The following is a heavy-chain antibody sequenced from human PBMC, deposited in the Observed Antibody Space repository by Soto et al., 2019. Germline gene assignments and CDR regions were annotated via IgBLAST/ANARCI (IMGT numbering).Heavy chain of an antibody. J-gene: IGHJ3*02. CDR3: AALDSSGYYYEAFDI. CDR2: IVVGSGNT. Sequence: SVKVSCKASGFTFTSSAVQWVRQARGQRLEWIGWIVVGSGNTNYAQKFQERVTITGDMSTSTAYMELSSLRSEDTAVYYCAALDSSGYYYEAFDIWGQGTMVTVSS. V-gene: IGHV1-58*01. D-gene: IGHD3-22*01. CDR1: GFTFTSSA.